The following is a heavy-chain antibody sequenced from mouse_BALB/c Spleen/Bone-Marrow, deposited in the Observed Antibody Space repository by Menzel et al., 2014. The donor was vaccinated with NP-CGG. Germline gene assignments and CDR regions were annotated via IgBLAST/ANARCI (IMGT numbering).Heavy chain of an antibody. CDR1: GYSFTGYY. CDR2: ISCYNGAT. J-gene: IGHJ4*01. V-gene: IGHV1S34*01. Sequence: LVKTGASVKISCKASGYSFTGYYMHWVKRSHGKSLEWIGYISCYNGATRYNQKFKGEATFTVDTSSSTAHMQFNSLTSEDSAVYFCARGGTMISTDAMDYWGQGTSVTVSS. D-gene: IGHD2-4*01. CDR3: ARGGTMISTDAMDY.